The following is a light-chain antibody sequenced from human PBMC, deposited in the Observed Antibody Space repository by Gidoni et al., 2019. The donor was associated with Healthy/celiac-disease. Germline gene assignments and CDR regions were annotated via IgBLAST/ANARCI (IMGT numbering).Light chain of an antibody. CDR1: NIGSKS. V-gene: IGLV3-21*04. J-gene: IGLJ2*01. Sequence: SYVLTPPPSVSVAPGKTARITCGGNNIGSKSVHWYQQKPGQAPVLVIYYDSDRPSGIPERFSGSNSGNTATLTISRVEAGDEADYYCQVWDSSSDRPRVFGGGTKLTVL. CDR2: YDS. CDR3: QVWDSSSDRPRV.